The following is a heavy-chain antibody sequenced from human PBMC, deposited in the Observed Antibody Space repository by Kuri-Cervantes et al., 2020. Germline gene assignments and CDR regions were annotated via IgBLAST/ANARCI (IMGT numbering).Heavy chain of an antibody. V-gene: IGHV7-4-1*02. CDR3: ARDRCGGDCYSGVVDY. CDR1: GYTFTSYA. D-gene: IGHD2-21*02. J-gene: IGHJ4*02. Sequence: ASVKVSCKASGYTFTSYAMNWVRQAPGQGLEWMGWINTNTGNPTYAQGFTGRFVFSLDTSVSTAYLQISSLKAEDTAVYYCARDRCGGDCYSGVVDYWGQGTLVTVSS. CDR2: INTNTGNP.